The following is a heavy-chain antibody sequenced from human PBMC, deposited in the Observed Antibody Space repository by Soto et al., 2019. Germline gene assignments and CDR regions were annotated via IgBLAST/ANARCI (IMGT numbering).Heavy chain of an antibody. J-gene: IGHJ4*02. V-gene: IGHV1-2*02. Sequence: XSVKVSCKASVYTFTCYYMHWVRQAPGQGLEWMGWINPNSGGTNYAQKFQGRVTMTRDTSISTAYMELSRLRSDDTAVYYCARSPFSGSYYIDYWGQGTLVTVSS. D-gene: IGHD1-26*01. CDR2: INPNSGGT. CDR3: ARSPFSGSYYIDY. CDR1: VYTFTCYY.